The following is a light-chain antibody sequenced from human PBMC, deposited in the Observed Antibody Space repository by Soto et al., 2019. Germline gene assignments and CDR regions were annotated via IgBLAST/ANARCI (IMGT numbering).Light chain of an antibody. CDR2: DAS. CDR1: QSVSSN. V-gene: IGKV3-11*01. CDR3: QQRSNWPVT. Sequence: EIVLTQSPATLSLSPGERATLSCRASQSVSSNLAWYQQKPGQAPRLLIYDASNRATGIPARFSGSGSGTDFTLTISSLEPEDFAVYYGQQRSNWPVTFGQGTRLEIK. J-gene: IGKJ5*01.